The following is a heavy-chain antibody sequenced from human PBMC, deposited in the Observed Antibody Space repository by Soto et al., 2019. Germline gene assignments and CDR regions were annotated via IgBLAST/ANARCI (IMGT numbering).Heavy chain of an antibody. CDR3: AKDRQFRSYYESAGHYNN. Sequence: EVQLLESGGGLVQPGGSLRLSCVASGFTFKNYDMRWVRQAPGKGLEWVSGISGSGAITYYADSVRGRFTISRYNSKKTLYLQLNSLGAEDTAIYYCAKDRQFRSYYESAGHYNNWGQGTLVTVSS. CDR2: ISGSGAIT. CDR1: GFTFKNYD. D-gene: IGHD3-9*01. J-gene: IGHJ4*02. V-gene: IGHV3-23*01.